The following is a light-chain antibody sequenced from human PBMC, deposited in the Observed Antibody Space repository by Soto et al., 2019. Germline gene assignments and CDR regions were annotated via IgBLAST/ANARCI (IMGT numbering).Light chain of an antibody. J-gene: IGLJ1*01. CDR2: EVT. CDR1: SSDVGGYKY. V-gene: IGLV2-14*01. CDR3: SSFTIRTTVV. Sequence: QTALTQRASVSGSPGQSITVSCTGTSSDVGGYKYVSWYQQHPGKAPKLMIYEVTNRPSGVSNRFSGSKSGNTASLTISGLQAEDEADYYCSSFTIRTTVVFGTGSKV.